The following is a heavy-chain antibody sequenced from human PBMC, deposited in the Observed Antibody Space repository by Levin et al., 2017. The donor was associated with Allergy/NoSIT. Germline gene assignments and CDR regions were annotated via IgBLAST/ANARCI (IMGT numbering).Heavy chain of an antibody. V-gene: IGHV4-31*03. Sequence: LRLSCTVSGGSISSGGYYWSWIRQHPGKGLEWIGYIYYSGSTYYNPSLKSRVTISVDTSKNQFSLKLSSVTAADTAVYYCAGSARAFTPAGAWGWFDPWGQGTLVTVSS. CDR1: GGSISSGGYY. CDR2: IYYSGST. CDR3: AGSARAFTPAGAWGWFDP. J-gene: IGHJ5*02. D-gene: IGHD7-27*01.